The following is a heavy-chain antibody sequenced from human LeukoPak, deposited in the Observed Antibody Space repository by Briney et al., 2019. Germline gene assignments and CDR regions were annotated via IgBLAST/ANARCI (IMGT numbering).Heavy chain of an antibody. CDR1: GGSFSDYN. CDR3: ASTPLSPYCGGDCYLYYFDY. Sequence: SETLSLTCAVYGGSFSDYNWNWIRQPPGKGLEWIGEINHSGSTNYHPSLKSRVTISVDTSKNQFSLKLSSVTAADTAVYYCASTPLSPYCGGDCYLYYFDYWGQGTLVTVPS. D-gene: IGHD2-21*02. J-gene: IGHJ4*02. V-gene: IGHV4-34*01. CDR2: INHSGST.